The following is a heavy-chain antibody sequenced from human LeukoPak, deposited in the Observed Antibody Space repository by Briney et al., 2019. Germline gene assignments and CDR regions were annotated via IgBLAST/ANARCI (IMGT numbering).Heavy chain of an antibody. D-gene: IGHD6-13*01. CDR3: TSPVAAAGLDAFDI. CDR2: IRSKANSYAT. CDR1: GFTFSGSA. V-gene: IGHV3-73*01. J-gene: IGHJ3*02. Sequence: GGSLRLSCAASGFTFSGSAMHWVRQASGKGLEWVGRIRSKANSYATAYAASAKGRFTISRDDSKNTAYLQMNSLKTEDTAVYYCTSPVAAAGLDAFDIWGQGTMVTVSS.